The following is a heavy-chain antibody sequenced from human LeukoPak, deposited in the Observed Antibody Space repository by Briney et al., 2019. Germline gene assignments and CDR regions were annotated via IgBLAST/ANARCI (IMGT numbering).Heavy chain of an antibody. CDR2: INPNSGGT. J-gene: IGHJ4*02. D-gene: IGHD2-15*01. CDR1: GYTFTGCY. Sequence: ASVKVSCKASGYTFTGCYMHWVRQAPGQGLEWMGWINPNSGGTNYAQKFQGRVTMTRDTSISTAYMELSSLRSDDTAVYYCARDQGYCSGGSCYSGSSDYWGQGTLVTVSS. V-gene: IGHV1-2*02. CDR3: ARDQGYCSGGSCYSGSSDY.